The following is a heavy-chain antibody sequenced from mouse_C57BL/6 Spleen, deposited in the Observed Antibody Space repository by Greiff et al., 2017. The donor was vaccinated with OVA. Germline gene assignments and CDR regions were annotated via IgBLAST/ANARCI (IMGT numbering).Heavy chain of an antibody. J-gene: IGHJ3*01. V-gene: IGHV1-82*01. Sequence: QVQLKQSGPELVKPGASVKISCKASGYAFSSSWMNWVKQRPGKGLEWIGRIYPGAGDTNYNGKFKGKATLTADKSSSTAYMQLSSLTSEDSAVYFCARGDGYDGSWFAYWGQGTLVTVSA. CDR3: ARGDGYDGSWFAY. CDR1: GYAFSSSW. CDR2: IYPGAGDT. D-gene: IGHD2-2*01.